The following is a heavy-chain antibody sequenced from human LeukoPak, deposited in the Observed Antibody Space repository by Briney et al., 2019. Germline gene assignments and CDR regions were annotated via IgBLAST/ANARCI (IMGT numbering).Heavy chain of an antibody. J-gene: IGHJ4*02. CDR2: ISYDESNK. CDR3: AREDSSGCY. CDR1: GFTFSSYA. V-gene: IGHV3-30-3*01. Sequence: PGRSLRLSCAASGFTFSSYAMHWVRQAPGKGLEWVAVISYDESNKYYADSVKGRFTISRDNSKNTLYLQMNSLRAEDTALYHCAREDSSGCYWGQGTLVTVSS. D-gene: IGHD6-19*01.